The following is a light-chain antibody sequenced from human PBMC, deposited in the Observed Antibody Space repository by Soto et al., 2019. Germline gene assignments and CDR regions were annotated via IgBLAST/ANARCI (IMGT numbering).Light chain of an antibody. CDR3: QHPWT. J-gene: IGKJ1*01. CDR1: QIISSDY. Sequence: EVVLTQSPGTLSLSPGERATLSCRACQIISSDYLAWYQQKAGQAPRLLMYGASVRATGVPDRFSGSGSETGFTLTISRLEPEDFAVYYCQHPWTFGQGTKVE. V-gene: IGKV3-20*01. CDR2: GAS.